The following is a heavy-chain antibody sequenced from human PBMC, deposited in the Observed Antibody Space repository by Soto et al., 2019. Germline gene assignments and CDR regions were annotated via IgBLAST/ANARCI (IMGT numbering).Heavy chain of an antibody. Sequence: QVQLQESGPGLVKPSETLSLTCTVSGGSISSYYWSWIRQPPGKGLEWIGYIYYSGSTNYNPSLKRRVPISVDTSKNQCSLKLSSVTAADTAVYYCARVGRRDGYNRRSFDYWGQGTLVTVSS. D-gene: IGHD5-12*01. J-gene: IGHJ4*02. CDR3: ARVGRRDGYNRRSFDY. V-gene: IGHV4-59*01. CDR1: GGSISSYY. CDR2: IYYSGST.